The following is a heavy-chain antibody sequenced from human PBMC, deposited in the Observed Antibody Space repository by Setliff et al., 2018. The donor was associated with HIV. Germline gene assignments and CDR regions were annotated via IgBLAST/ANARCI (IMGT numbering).Heavy chain of an antibody. CDR2: ISPHNGDK. J-gene: IGHJ5*02. Sequence: ASVKVSCKASGYTFTDYFIHWVRQAPGQGLEWMGWISPHNGDKNILQRFRGRVTMTTDTSTSIAYMELIRPRHDDTAFYYCTRAHFLVTETRNWFDPWGQGTLVTVSS. CDR1: GYTFTDYF. D-gene: IGHD1-26*01. V-gene: IGHV1-2*02. CDR3: TRAHFLVTETRNWFDP.